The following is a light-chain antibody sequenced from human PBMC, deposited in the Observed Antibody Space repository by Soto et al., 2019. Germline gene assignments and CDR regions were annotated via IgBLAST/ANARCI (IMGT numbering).Light chain of an antibody. CDR1: HSVGSL. CDR3: QQRSAWPWT. J-gene: IGKJ1*01. CDR2: FAS. V-gene: IGKV3-11*01. Sequence: EIVLTQSPATLSLSPGDRATLSCRASHSVGSLLAWYQQKPGQAPRLLIYFASNRATGIPPRFSGSGSGTDFTLTIDCLEPDYFALFYFQQRSAWPWTFGQGTGVEIK.